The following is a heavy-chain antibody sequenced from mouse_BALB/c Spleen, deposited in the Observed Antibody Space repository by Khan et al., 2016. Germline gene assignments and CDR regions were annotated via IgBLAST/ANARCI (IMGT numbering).Heavy chain of an antibody. J-gene: IGHJ3*01. Sequence: QIQLVQSGPELKKPGETVKISCKASGYTFTNYGMNWVKQAPGKGLKWMGWINTNTGEPTYAEEFKGRFAFSLETSASTAYLQINNLKNEDTATXSCADDYYGSHWFAYWGQGTLVTVSA. CDR2: INTNTGEP. V-gene: IGHV9-3*02. CDR1: GYTFTNYG. CDR3: ADDYYGSHWFAY. D-gene: IGHD1-1*01.